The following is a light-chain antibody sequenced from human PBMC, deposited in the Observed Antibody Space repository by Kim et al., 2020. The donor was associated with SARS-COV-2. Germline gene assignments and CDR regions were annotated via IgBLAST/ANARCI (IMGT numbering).Light chain of an antibody. V-gene: IGKV1-33*01. CDR3: QQYDNLPLT. J-gene: IGKJ4*01. CDR2: DAS. Sequence: DIQMTQSPSSLSASLGDRVTITCQASQDISNYLNWYQQKPGKAPKLLIYDASNLETGVPSRFSGSGSGTDFTFTISSLQPEDIATYYCQQYDNLPLTFGGGTKLEI. CDR1: QDISNY.